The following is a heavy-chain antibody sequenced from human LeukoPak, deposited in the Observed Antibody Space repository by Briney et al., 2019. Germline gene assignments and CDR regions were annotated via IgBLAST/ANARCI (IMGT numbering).Heavy chain of an antibody. J-gene: IGHJ4*02. CDR1: GGSISSSSYY. CDR3: ARVGQQLRYFDWLPGGFDY. V-gene: IGHV4-39*07. CDR2: IYHSGST. D-gene: IGHD3-9*01. Sequence: SETLSLTCTVSGGSISSSSYYWGWIRQPPGKGLEWIGSIYHSGSTYYNPSLKSRVTISVDTSKNQFSLKLSSVTAAGTAVYYCARVGQQLRYFDWLPGGFDYWGQGTLVTVSS.